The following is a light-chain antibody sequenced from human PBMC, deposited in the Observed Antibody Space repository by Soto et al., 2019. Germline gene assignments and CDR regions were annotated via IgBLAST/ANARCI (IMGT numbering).Light chain of an antibody. CDR3: QQRSNLPWT. Sequence: DIGLTHSPATLSLSPGQGATLSCRASQKISGYLAWYQQKPGQAPRLLIYDASNRATGIPVRFSGSGSGTDYTLTVSSLEPEDFAVYYCQQRSNLPWTFGQGTKVDI. CDR2: DAS. J-gene: IGKJ1*01. V-gene: IGKV3-11*01. CDR1: QKISGY.